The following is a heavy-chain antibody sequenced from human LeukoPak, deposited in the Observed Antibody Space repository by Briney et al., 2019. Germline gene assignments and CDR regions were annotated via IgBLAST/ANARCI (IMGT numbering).Heavy chain of an antibody. D-gene: IGHD3-3*01. J-gene: IGHJ4*02. V-gene: IGHV3-23*01. Sequence: GGSLRLSCAASGFTFSSYAMSWVRQAPGKGLEWVSAISGSGGSTYYADSVKGRFTISRDNSKNTLYLQMNSLRAEDTAVYYCAKDAGFLEWLSPSFDYWGQGTLVTVSS. CDR2: ISGSGGST. CDR1: GFTFSSYA. CDR3: AKDAGFLEWLSPSFDY.